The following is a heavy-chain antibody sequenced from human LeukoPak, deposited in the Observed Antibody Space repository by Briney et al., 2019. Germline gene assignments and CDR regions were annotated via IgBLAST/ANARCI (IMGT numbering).Heavy chain of an antibody. CDR1: GYTFTSYD. CDR2: MNPNSGNT. Sequence: ASVKVSCKASGYTFTSYDINWVRQASGQGLEWMGRMNPNSGNTGYAQKFQGRVTMTRSTSISTAYMELSSLRSEDTALYYCALYYYDSSGYYQPGDFWGQGTLVTVSS. D-gene: IGHD3-22*01. V-gene: IGHV1-8*01. CDR3: ALYYYDSSGYYQPGDF. J-gene: IGHJ4*02.